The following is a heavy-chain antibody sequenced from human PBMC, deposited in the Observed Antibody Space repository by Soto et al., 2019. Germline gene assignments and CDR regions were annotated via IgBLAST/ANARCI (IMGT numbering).Heavy chain of an antibody. J-gene: IGHJ6*02. D-gene: IGHD1-26*01. CDR3: ARVSGYDYYGMDV. Sequence: SLRLSCAASGFTFSSYGMHWVRQAPGKGLEWVAVIWYDGSNKYYADSVKGRFTISRDNSKNTLYLQMNSLRAEDTAVYYCARVSGYDYYGMDVWGQGTTVTVSS. V-gene: IGHV3-33*01. CDR1: GFTFSSYG. CDR2: IWYDGSNK.